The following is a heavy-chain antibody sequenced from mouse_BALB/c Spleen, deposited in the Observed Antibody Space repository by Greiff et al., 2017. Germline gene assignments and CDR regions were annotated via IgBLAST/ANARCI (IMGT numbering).Heavy chain of an antibody. V-gene: IGHV1S81*02. CDR3: TRSGGSYYYGSSYPFAY. CDR1: GYTFTSYY. D-gene: IGHD1-1*01. J-gene: IGHJ3*01. Sequence: VQVVESGAELVKPGASVKLSCKASGYTFTSYYMYWVKQRPGQGLEWIGEINPSNGGTNFNEKFKSKATLTVDKSSSTAYMQLSSLTSEDSAVYYCTRSGGSYYYGSSYPFAYWGQGTLVTVSA. CDR2: INPSNGGT.